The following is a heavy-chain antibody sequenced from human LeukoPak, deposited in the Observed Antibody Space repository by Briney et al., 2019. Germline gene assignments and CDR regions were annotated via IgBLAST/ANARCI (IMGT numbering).Heavy chain of an antibody. CDR2: IIPIFGTA. D-gene: IGHD5-18*01. Sequence: GASVKVSCKTTGGTFISYANSWVRQAPGQGLEWMGRIIPIFGTANYAQKFQGRDTITPDGSTSTAYMELSSLRSEDTAVYYCARCRIVLIDTAMVNGYFDYWGQGTLVTVSS. J-gene: IGHJ4*02. CDR1: GGTFISYA. V-gene: IGHV1-69*13. CDR3: ARCRIVLIDTAMVNGYFDY.